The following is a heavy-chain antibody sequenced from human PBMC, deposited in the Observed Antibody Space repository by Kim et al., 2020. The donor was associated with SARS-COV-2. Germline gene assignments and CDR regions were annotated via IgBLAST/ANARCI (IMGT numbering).Heavy chain of an antibody. CDR2: IYYSGST. Sequence: SETLSLTCTVSGGSISSYYWSWIRQPPGKGLEWIGYIYYSGSTNYNPSLKSRVTISVDTSKNQFSLKLSSVTAADTAMYYCARNYCSGGSCYSPHYYYYYGMDVWGQGTTVTVSS. D-gene: IGHD2-15*01. J-gene: IGHJ6*02. CDR3: ARNYCSGGSCYSPHYYYYYGMDV. V-gene: IGHV4-59*13. CDR1: GGSISSYY.